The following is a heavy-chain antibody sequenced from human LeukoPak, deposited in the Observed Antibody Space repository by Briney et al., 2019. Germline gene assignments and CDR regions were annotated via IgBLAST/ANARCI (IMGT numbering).Heavy chain of an antibody. CDR3: AKDRGGSSSWFDAFDI. D-gene: IGHD6-13*01. V-gene: IGHV3-30*18. CDR1: GFTFSSYG. Sequence: GGSLRLSCAASGFTFSSYGMHWVRQAPGKGLEWVAVISYDGSNKYYADSVKGRFTISRDNSKNTLYLQMNSLRAEDTAVYYCAKDRGGSSSWFDAFDIWGQGTMVTVSP. CDR2: ISYDGSNK. J-gene: IGHJ3*02.